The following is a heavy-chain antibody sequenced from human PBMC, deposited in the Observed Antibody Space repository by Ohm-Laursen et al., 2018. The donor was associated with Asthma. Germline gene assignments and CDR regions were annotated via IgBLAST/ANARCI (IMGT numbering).Heavy chain of an antibody. CDR1: GFIFNNDF. D-gene: IGHD3-3*01. J-gene: IGHJ4*02. CDR2: GGSYYDGGLK. Sequence: SLRLSCAASGFIFNNDFMSWVRQAPGKGLEWVAVGGSYYDGGLKYYADSVNGRFTVSRDDSKNTLYLQMNSLRPDDTAVYYCARDVMEWYLPAFDFWGQGTLVTVSS. V-gene: IGHV3-30-3*01. CDR3: ARDVMEWYLPAFDF.